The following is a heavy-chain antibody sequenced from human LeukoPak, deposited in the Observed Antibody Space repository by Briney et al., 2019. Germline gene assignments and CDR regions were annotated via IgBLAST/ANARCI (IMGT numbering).Heavy chain of an antibody. J-gene: IGHJ4*02. CDR2: ISGSGDNT. V-gene: IGHV3-23*01. D-gene: IGHD1-26*01. CDR1: GFTFSSFA. Sequence: GGSLRLSCAASGFTFSSFAMSWVRQAPGKGLEWVSGISGSGDNTYYADSVKGRFTISRDNSKNTLYVQLNSLRAEDTAVYYCAKGTAVGATTSFDFWGQGTLVTVSS. CDR3: AKGTAVGATTSFDF.